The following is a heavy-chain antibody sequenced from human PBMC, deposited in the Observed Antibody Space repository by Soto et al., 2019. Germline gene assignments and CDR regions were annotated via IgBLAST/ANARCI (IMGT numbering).Heavy chain of an antibody. CDR3: ASWLKEAGIGGNYSYGMDV. CDR2: IMPIFGRA. J-gene: IGHJ6*02. D-gene: IGHD6-19*01. CDR1: GGTFSNYA. V-gene: IGHV1-69*12. Sequence: QVQLVQSGAEVKKPGSSVKVSCKASGGTFSNYAFSWVRQAPGQGLEWLGGIMPIFGRADYAQKFRGRVTSTADESTTTAHMELSSLRSEDTAVYYCASWLKEAGIGGNYSYGMDVWGQGTTVTVSS.